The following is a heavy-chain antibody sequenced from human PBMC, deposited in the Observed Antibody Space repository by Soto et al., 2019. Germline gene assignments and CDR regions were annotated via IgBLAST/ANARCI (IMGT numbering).Heavy chain of an antibody. J-gene: IGHJ6*01. CDR1: GFTSHNYW. Sequence: EMQLVESGGGLVQPGGSLRLSCAASGFTSHNYWMHWVRQAPGKGLVWVARIDPDGSSTSYADSVKGRFDISRDNAKNTLYFQMSSLRAEDTAVYYCVSGRLLWYYGMDVWGQGTTVIVSS. CDR3: VSGRLLWYYGMDV. V-gene: IGHV3-74*01. CDR2: IDPDGSST. D-gene: IGHD3-10*01.